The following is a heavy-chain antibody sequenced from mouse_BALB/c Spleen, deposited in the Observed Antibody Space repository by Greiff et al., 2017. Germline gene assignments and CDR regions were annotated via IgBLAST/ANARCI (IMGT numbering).Heavy chain of an antibody. Sequence: EVQVVESGPSLVKPSQTLSLTCSVTGDSFTSGYWNWIRKFPGNKLEYMGYISYSGSTYYNPSLKSRISITRDTSKNQYYLQLNSVTTEDTATYYCARHYGSRFADWGQVTLVTVSA. D-gene: IGHD1-1*01. CDR1: GDSFTSGY. J-gene: IGHJ3*01. CDR2: ISYSGST. CDR3: ARHYGSRFAD. V-gene: IGHV3-8*02.